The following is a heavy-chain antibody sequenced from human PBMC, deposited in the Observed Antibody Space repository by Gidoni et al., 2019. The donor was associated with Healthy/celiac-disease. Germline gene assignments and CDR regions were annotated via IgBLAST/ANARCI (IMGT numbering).Heavy chain of an antibody. CDR1: GGSFSGYY. D-gene: IGHD3-10*01. CDR3: ARMVRGVIIPENDY. Sequence: QVQLQQWGAGLFKPSETLSLTCAVYGGSFSGYYWSWIRQPPGKGLEWIGEINHSGSTNYNPSLKSRVTISVDTSKNQFSLKLSSVTAADTAVYYCARMVRGVIIPENDYWGQGTLVTVSS. V-gene: IGHV4-34*01. J-gene: IGHJ4*02. CDR2: INHSGST.